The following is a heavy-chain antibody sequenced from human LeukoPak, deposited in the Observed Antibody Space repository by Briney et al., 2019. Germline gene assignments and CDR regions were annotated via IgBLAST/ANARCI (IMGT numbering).Heavy chain of an antibody. CDR3: ARVKEASAFDI. CDR2: ISSSSSYI. D-gene: IGHD5-12*01. V-gene: IGHV3-21*01. Sequence: PGGSLRLSCAASGFTFSSYSMSWVRQAPGKGLEWVSSISSSSSYIYQADSVKGRFTISRDNAKNSLYLQMNSLRAEDTAAYYCARVKEASAFDIWGQGTMVTVSS. CDR1: GFTFSSYS. J-gene: IGHJ3*02.